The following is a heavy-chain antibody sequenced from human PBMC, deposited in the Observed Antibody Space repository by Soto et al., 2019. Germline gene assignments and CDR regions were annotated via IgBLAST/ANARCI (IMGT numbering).Heavy chain of an antibody. J-gene: IGHJ4*02. CDR3: ATGRKSYYDSTDY. CDR2: ISGSSSTI. CDR1: GFTFSSYS. D-gene: IGHD3-22*01. Sequence: GGSVRLSCAASGFTFSSYSMNWVRQAPGKGLEWVSYISGSSSTIYYADSVKGRFTISRDNAKNSLYLQMNSLRDEDTAVYYCATGRKSYYDSTDYWGPGTLVTVSS. V-gene: IGHV3-48*02.